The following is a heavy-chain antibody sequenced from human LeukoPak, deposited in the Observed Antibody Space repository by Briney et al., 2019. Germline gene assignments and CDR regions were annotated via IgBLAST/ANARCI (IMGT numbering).Heavy chain of an antibody. CDR2: IKSKTDAGPT. D-gene: IGHD7-27*01. V-gene: IGHV3-15*01. J-gene: IGHJ4*02. CDR3: TSYGDLHLPFDY. CDR1: GVPFSSYG. Sequence: GGSLRLSCAVSGVPFSSYGMNWVRQAPGKGLEWVGRIKSKTDAGPTDYAARVKGRFTISRDDSKYTLYLQMNSLKTEDTAVYYCTSYGDLHLPFDYWGQGTLVTVSS.